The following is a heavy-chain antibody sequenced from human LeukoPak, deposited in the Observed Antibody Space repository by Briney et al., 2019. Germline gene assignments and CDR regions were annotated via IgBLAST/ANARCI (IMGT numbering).Heavy chain of an antibody. Sequence: GASVKVSCKTSGGSASNYAINWVRQAPGQGLEWMGGIIPIFGSAKYARKFQGRVTITTDESTTTVYMELSSLRSEDTAVFYCAKSPVAARPDYFQFMDVWGTGTTVTVSS. CDR1: GGSASNYA. CDR3: AKSPVAARPDYFQFMDV. J-gene: IGHJ6*03. V-gene: IGHV1-69*05. D-gene: IGHD6-6*01. CDR2: IIPIFGSA.